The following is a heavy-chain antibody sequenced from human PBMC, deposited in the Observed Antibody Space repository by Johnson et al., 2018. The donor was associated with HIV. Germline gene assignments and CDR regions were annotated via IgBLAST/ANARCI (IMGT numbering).Heavy chain of an antibody. CDR3: AREGWELFGGDAFDI. J-gene: IGHJ3*02. CDR1: GFTVSSNY. CDR2: IYSGGST. V-gene: IGHV3-66*01. Sequence: EVQLVESGGGVVQPGRSLRLSCAASGFTVSSNYMSWVRQAPGKGLEWVSVIYSGGSTYYADSVKGRFTISRDNSKNTLYIQMNSLRAEDTAVYYCAREGWELFGGDAFDIWGQGTMVTVSS. D-gene: IGHD1-26*01.